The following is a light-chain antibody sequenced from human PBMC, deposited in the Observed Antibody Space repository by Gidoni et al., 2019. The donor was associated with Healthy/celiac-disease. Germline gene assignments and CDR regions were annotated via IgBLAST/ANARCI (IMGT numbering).Light chain of an antibody. CDR3: QQSYSTPLA. J-gene: IGKJ1*01. CDR1: QSISSY. Sequence: DIQMTQSPSSLSASVGDRVTITCRASQSISSYLNWYQQKPGKAPKLLLYAASSLQSGVPSRFSGSGSGTDFTLTISSLQPEDFATYYCQQSYSTPLAFGQXTKVEI. V-gene: IGKV1-39*01. CDR2: AAS.